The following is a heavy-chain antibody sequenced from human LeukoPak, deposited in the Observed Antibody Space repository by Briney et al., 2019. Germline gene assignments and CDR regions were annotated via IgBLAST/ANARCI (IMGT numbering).Heavy chain of an antibody. CDR2: IYYSGST. V-gene: IGHV4-39*07. J-gene: IGHJ4*02. CDR3: ARSLQYSSLY. D-gene: IGHD6-6*01. CDR1: GGSISSSSYY. Sequence: SETLSLTCTVSGGSISSSSYYWGWIRQPPGKGLEWIGSIYYSGSTYYNPSLKSRVTISVDTSKNQFSLKLSSVTAADTAVYYCARSLQYSSLYWGQGTLVTVSS.